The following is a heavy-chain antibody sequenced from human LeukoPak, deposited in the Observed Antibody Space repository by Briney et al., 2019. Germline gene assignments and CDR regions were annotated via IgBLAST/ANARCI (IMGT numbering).Heavy chain of an antibody. Sequence: PGGSLSLSCAASGFSFSTYAMTWVRQAPGEGLEWVSGISKSGDNTYYTDSVKGRFTISRDNSRNTLHLQMSSLRAEDTALYYCVKDRCDGTTCPEVWGQGTLVTVSS. V-gene: IGHV3-23*01. D-gene: IGHD2-2*01. CDR3: VKDRCDGTTCPEV. CDR2: ISKSGDNT. J-gene: IGHJ4*02. CDR1: GFSFSTYA.